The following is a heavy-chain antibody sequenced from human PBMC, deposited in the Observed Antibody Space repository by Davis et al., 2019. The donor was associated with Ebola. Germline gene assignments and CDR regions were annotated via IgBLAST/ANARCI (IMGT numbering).Heavy chain of an antibody. Sequence: AASVKVSCKASGYTFKNYYMHWVRQAPGRGLEWMGVINPSGGGTSYAQKFEDRVTVTRDTSTSTVYVELSSLRSDDTAVYYCGILFSGFDYWGQGTLVTVSS. CDR1: GYTFKNYY. CDR3: GILFSGFDY. CDR2: INPSGGGT. D-gene: IGHD3-10*01. V-gene: IGHV1-46*02. J-gene: IGHJ4*02.